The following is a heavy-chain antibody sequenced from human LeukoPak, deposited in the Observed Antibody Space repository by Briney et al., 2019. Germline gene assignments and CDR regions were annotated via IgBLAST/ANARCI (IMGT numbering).Heavy chain of an antibody. CDR2: ISAYNGNT. J-gene: IGHJ4*02. CDR3: ARDSAVASIADY. V-gene: IGHV1-18*01. D-gene: IGHD6-6*01. CDR1: GYTFTSYD. Sequence: GASVKVSCKASGYTFTSYDINWVRQATGQGLEWMGWISAYNGNTNYAQKLQGRVTMTTDTSTSTAYMELSRLRSDDTAVYYCARDSAVASIADYWGQGTLVTVSS.